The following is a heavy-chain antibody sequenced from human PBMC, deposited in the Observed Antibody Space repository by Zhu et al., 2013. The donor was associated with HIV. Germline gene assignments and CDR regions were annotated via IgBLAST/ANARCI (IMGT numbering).Heavy chain of an antibody. Sequence: QVQLVQSGAELKKPGASVKVSCKASGYTFTGYYMHWVRQAPGQGLEWMGWINPHSGGTNYAQKFQGRVTMTRDTSIITAYMEVSRLRSDDTAVYYCARGAGYDSSGYYNDYWGQGTLVTVSS. CDR1: GYTFTGYY. CDR3: ARGAGYDSSGYYNDY. J-gene: IGHJ4*02. D-gene: IGHD3-22*01. V-gene: IGHV1-2*02. CDR2: INPHSGGT.